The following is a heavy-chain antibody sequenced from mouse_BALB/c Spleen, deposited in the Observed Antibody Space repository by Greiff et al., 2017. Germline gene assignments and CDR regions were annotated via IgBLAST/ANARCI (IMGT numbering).Heavy chain of an antibody. CDR1: GFTFSSYA. D-gene: IGHD2-4*01. CDR2: ISSGGSYT. V-gene: IGHV5-9-4*01. CDR3: ARRDDYDYYAMDY. J-gene: IGHJ4*01. Sequence: EVKVVESGGGLVKPGGSLKLSCAASGFTFSSYAMSWVRQSPEKRLEWVAEISSGGSYTYYPDTVTGRFTISRDNAKNTLYLEMSSLRSEDTAMYYCARRDDYDYYAMDYWGQGTSVTVSS.